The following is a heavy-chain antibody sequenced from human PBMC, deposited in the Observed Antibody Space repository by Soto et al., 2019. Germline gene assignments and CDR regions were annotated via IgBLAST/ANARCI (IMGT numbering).Heavy chain of an antibody. CDR2: ISKDGSVQ. CDR3: ARSRSGAVPDSFGY. CDR1: GFIFNRYA. D-gene: IGHD3-3*01. Sequence: QVQLVESGGRVVQPGRSLRLSCAASGFIFNRYAIHWVRQTPGEGLEWVAVISKDGSVQYYADSVRGRFIISRDKSKDTVYLEMNSLRAEDTAVFYCARSRSGAVPDSFGYWGQGTLVTVSS. J-gene: IGHJ4*02. V-gene: IGHV3-30-3*01.